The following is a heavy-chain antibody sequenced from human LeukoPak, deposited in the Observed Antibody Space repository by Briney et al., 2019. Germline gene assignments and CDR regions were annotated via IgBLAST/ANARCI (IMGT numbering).Heavy chain of an antibody. J-gene: IGHJ5*02. V-gene: IGHV4-59*01. D-gene: IGHD6-19*01. CDR3: AREGTYGWYNWFDP. CDR1: GGSISSYY. Sequence: SENLSLTCTVSGGSISSYYWSLLRQPPGKGLEWLGYMYRTGSTNYNPSLKSRVTITPDTSKNQFSLRLTSVTAADTAVYYCAREGTYGWYNWFDPWGQGTLVTVSS. CDR2: MYRTGST.